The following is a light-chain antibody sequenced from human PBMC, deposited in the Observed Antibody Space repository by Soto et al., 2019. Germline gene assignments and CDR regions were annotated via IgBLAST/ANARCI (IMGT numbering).Light chain of an antibody. CDR2: GAS. CDR3: QQRQYWPPIT. CDR1: QSVSSSY. Sequence: EIVLTQSPGTLSLSPGERATLSCRASQSVSSSYLAWYQQKPGQAPRLLIYGASSRATGIPDRFSGSGSGTDFTPTISSLEPEDFAIYYCQQRQYWPPITFGQGTRLEIK. V-gene: IGKV3D-20*02. J-gene: IGKJ5*01.